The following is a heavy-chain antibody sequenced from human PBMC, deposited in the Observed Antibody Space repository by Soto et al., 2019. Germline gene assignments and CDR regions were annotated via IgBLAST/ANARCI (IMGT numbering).Heavy chain of an antibody. J-gene: IGHJ4*02. CDR1: GFTVSSNY. D-gene: IGHD6-19*01. V-gene: IGHV3-53*05. CDR2: IYSGGST. Sequence: GSLRLSCAASGFTVSSNYMSWVRQAPGKGLEWVSVIYSGGSTYYADSVKGRFTISRDNSKNTLYLQMNSLRTEDTALYYCAKDINSSGWYSLDYWGQGTLVTVSS. CDR3: AKDINSSGWYSLDY.